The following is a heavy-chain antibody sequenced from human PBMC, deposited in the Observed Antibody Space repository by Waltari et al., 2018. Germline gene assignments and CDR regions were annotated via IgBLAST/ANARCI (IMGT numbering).Heavy chain of an antibody. J-gene: IGHJ5*02. V-gene: IGHV1-8*03. CDR2: MNPNSCNT. CDR1: GYTFTSYD. D-gene: IGHD3-3*01. CDR3: ARDRSGGFFHP. Sequence: QVQLVQSGAEVKKPGASVKVSCKASGYTFTSYDINWVRQATGQGLEWMGWMNPNSCNTGPSQNVQGIITITRNTSISTAYMELSSLRSEDTAVYSCARDRSGGFFHPWGQGTLVTVSS.